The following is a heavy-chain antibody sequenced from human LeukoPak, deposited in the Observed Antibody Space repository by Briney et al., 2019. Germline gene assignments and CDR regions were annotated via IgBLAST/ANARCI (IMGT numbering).Heavy chain of an antibody. CDR1: GYTFTGYY. CDR2: INPNSGGT. D-gene: IGHD6-19*01. V-gene: IGHV1-2*06. Sequence: ASVKVSCKASGYTFTGYYMHWVRQAPGQGLEWMGRINPNSGGTNYAQKFQGRVTMTRDTSISTAYMELSRLRSDDTAVYHCARASDGSGWYEFDYWGQGTLVTVSS. J-gene: IGHJ4*02. CDR3: ARASDGSGWYEFDY.